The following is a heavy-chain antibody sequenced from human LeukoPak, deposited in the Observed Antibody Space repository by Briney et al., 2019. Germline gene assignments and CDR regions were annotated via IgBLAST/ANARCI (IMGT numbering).Heavy chain of an antibody. CDR2: FDPEDGET. CDR3: ATDPLFRVTGDTDY. J-gene: IGHJ6*04. D-gene: IGHD7-27*01. Sequence: ASVKVSGKVSGYTLTELSMHWVRQAPGKGLEWMGGFDPEDGETIYAQKFQGRVTMTEDTSTDTAYMELSSLRSEDTAVYYCATDPLFRVTGDTDYWGKGTTVTVYS. V-gene: IGHV1-24*01. CDR1: GYTLTELS.